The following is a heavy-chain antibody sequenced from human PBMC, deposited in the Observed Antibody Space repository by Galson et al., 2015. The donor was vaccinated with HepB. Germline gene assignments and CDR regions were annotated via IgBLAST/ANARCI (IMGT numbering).Heavy chain of an antibody. CDR2: ISYDGNNE. J-gene: IGHJ5*02. CDR3: AKGYGSGSYYLQNPFDP. Sequence: SLRLSCAASGFTFSTYGMHWVRQAPGKGLEWVAAISYDGNNEYYADSVKGRFTISRDNSKNTLYLQMNSLRAEDTAVYYCAKGYGSGSYYLQNPFDPWGQGTLVTVSS. V-gene: IGHV3-30*18. D-gene: IGHD3-10*01. CDR1: GFTFSTYG.